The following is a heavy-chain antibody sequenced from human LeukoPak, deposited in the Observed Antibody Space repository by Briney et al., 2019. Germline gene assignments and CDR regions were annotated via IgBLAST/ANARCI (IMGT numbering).Heavy chain of an antibody. CDR3: AKNQQYYYYGMDA. CDR2: IKQDGSEK. V-gene: IGHV3-7*01. D-gene: IGHD6-13*01. Sequence: GGSLRLSCAASGFTFSSYWMSWVRQAPGKGLEWVANIKQDGSEKYYVDSVKGRFTISRDNAKNSLYLQMNSLRAEDTAVYYCAKNQQYYYYGMDAWGQGTTVTVSS. J-gene: IGHJ6*02. CDR1: GFTFSSYW.